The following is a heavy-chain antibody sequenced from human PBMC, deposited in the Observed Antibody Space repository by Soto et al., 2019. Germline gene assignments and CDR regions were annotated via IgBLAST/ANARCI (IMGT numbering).Heavy chain of an antibody. CDR1: GFSFSNYW. CDR3: AKASGGYYFDY. V-gene: IGHV3-7*03. J-gene: IGHJ4*02. Sequence: GGSLRLSCVGSGFSFSNYWMSWVRQAPGKGLEWVAHIRQDGDDKYYVDSVKGRFTVSRDNAKNSLYVQMNSLRAEDTAVYYCAKASGGYYFDYWGQGTLVTVSS. CDR2: IRQDGDDK. D-gene: IGHD3-16*01.